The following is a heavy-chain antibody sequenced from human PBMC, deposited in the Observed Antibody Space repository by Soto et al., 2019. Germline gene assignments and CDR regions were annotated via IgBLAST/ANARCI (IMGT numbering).Heavy chain of an antibody. CDR3: VRERRGLGIGFDH. Sequence: GGSLRLSCAAAGFNVSDSYMGWVRQAPGKGLEWVSSFFTGGSTDYADSVKGRFTISRDDSKNTVYLQTNSLRAEDTAVYFCVRERRGLGIGFDHWGQGTLVTVSS. CDR2: FFTGGST. D-gene: IGHD6-19*01. V-gene: IGHV3-53*01. J-gene: IGHJ4*02. CDR1: GFNVSDSY.